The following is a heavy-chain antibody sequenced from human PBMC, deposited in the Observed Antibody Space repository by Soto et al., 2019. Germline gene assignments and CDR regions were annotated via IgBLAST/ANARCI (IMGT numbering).Heavy chain of an antibody. D-gene: IGHD6-19*01. Sequence: QVQLVQSGAEVKKPGSSVKISCKASGGTFSSYTFNWVRQAPGRGLECMGTISATFGTTNYAQKFRGRITFTADKSTSTGSMELSSLRSEDTTVYYCATTNGGWGDLDFWGQGTLLTVSS. CDR2: ISATFGTT. CDR3: ATTNGGWGDLDF. CDR1: GGTFSSYT. J-gene: IGHJ4*02. V-gene: IGHV1-69*08.